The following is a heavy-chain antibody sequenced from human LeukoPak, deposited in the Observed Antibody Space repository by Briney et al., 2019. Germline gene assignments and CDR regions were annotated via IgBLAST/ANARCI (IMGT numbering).Heavy chain of an antibody. CDR2: INPGGGST. CDR1: GYTFTTYY. J-gene: IGHJ4*02. D-gene: IGHD6-19*01. CDR3: ATEVAVAGHDY. V-gene: IGHV1-46*01. Sequence: GASVKVSCKASGYTFTTYYMHWVRQAPGQGLEWMGIINPGGGSTSYAQRLKGRVTMTSDTSTSTVYMELSSLRSEDTAVYYCATEVAVAGHDYWGQGTLVTVSS.